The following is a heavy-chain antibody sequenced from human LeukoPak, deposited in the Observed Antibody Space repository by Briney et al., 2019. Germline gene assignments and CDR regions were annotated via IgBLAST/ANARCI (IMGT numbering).Heavy chain of an antibody. Sequence: PSETLSLTCTVSGGSISSSSYYWGWIRQPPGKGLEWIGYIYNSGGTNYNPSLKSRVTISVDTSKDQFSLKLTSVTAADTAVYYCARGGYSSSWSLGRFDYWGQGTLVTVSS. CDR1: GGSISSSSYY. V-gene: IGHV4-61*05. D-gene: IGHD6-13*01. CDR2: IYNSGGT. CDR3: ARGGYSSSWSLGRFDY. J-gene: IGHJ4*02.